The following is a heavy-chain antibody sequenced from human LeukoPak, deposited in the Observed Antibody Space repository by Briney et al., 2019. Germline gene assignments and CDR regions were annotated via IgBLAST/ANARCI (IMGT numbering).Heavy chain of an antibody. Sequence: GESLKISCKGSGYSFTSYWIGWVRQMPGKGLEWMGIIYPGDSDTRYSPSFQGQVTISADKSISTAYLQWSSLKASDTAMYYRARRGLRALLLGHDAFDIWGQGTMVTVSS. D-gene: IGHD3-22*01. CDR2: IYPGDSDT. CDR3: ARRGLRALLLGHDAFDI. J-gene: IGHJ3*02. CDR1: GYSFTSYW. V-gene: IGHV5-51*01.